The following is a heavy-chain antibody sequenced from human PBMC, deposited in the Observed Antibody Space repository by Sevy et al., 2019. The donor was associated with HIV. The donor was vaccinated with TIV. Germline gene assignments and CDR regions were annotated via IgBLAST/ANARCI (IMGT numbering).Heavy chain of an antibody. Sequence: SETLSLTCAVYGGSFSGYYWSWIRQPPGKGLEWIGEINHSGSTNYNPSLKSRVTISVDTSKNQFSLKLGSVTAADTAVYYCARVDGDYYDSSGYFSYWGQGTLVTVSS. J-gene: IGHJ4*02. CDR3: ARVDGDYYDSSGYFSY. CDR1: GGSFSGYY. V-gene: IGHV4-34*01. CDR2: INHSGST. D-gene: IGHD3-22*01.